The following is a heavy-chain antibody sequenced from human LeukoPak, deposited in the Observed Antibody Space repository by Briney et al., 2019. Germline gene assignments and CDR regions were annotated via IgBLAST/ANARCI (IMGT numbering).Heavy chain of an antibody. D-gene: IGHD1-26*01. CDR2: ISSSSTSI. J-gene: IGHJ4*02. CDR3: AKWETDY. Sequence: PGGSLRLSCSASRFTFSTYSMNWGRKAPGKVLEWVSYISSSSTSIYDGDSVKGRFTSSRDNAKNSLYLRMNSLSAEDTAVYYCAKWETDYWGQGTLVTVYS. CDR1: RFTFSTYS. V-gene: IGHV3-48*04.